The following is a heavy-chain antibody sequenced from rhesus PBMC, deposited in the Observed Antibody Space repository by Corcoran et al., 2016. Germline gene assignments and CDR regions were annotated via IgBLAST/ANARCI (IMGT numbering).Heavy chain of an antibody. V-gene: IGHV4-76*01. D-gene: IGHD6-25*01. CDR2: IYGRSGST. J-gene: IGHJ4*01. CDR1: GGSISSGYD. Sequence: QVQLQESGPGVVKPSETLSLTCAVSGGSISSGYDWSWIRQPPGKGLEWIGYIYGRSGSTNYNPSLKNRVTISKDASKNQFSLKLSSVTAADTAVYYCARDRIAAAGGFDYWGQGVLVTVSS. CDR3: ARDRIAAAGGFDY.